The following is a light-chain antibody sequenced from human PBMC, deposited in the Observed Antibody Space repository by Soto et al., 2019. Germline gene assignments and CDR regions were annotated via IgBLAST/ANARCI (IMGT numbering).Light chain of an antibody. V-gene: IGLV2-14*01. CDR2: DVS. J-gene: IGLJ1*01. CDR1: SSDVCGYNY. Sequence: QSVLTQPASVSGSPGQSITISCTGTSSDVCGYNYVSWYQQHPGKAPKLMIYDVSNRPSGVSNRFSGSKSGNTASLTISGLQAEDEADYYCSSYTSSRTLDVFGTGTKLTVL. CDR3: SSYTSSRTLDV.